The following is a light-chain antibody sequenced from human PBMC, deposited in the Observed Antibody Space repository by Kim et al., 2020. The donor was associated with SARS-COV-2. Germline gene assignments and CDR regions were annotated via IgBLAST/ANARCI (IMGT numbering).Light chain of an antibody. CDR3: QQSYSNPWT. V-gene: IGKV1-39*01. J-gene: IGKJ1*01. CDR1: QSISNY. CDR2: AAS. Sequence: DIQMTQSPSSLSASVGDRVTITCRASQSISNYLNWYQQKPGKAPKLLIYAASSLQGGVPSKFSGSGSGTDFTLTISSLQPEDFATYYCQQSYSNPWTFGQGTKVDIK.